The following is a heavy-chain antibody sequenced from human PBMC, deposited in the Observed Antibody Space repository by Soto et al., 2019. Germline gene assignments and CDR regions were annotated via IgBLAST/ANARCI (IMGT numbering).Heavy chain of an antibody. V-gene: IGHV4-39*02. J-gene: IGHJ4*02. Sequence: PWETQSPTCTVSGASMTSTRSYWGWIRQTPGKGLECILSIYYSGSTNYNPPLKSPATIAVDPSISRFSLKLASVTAAATGVYYCARDPHRSGATHNSFDYWGQGTLVTVSS. CDR2: IYYSGST. CDR3: ARDPHRSGATHNSFDY. D-gene: IGHD2-15*01. CDR1: GASMTSTRSY.